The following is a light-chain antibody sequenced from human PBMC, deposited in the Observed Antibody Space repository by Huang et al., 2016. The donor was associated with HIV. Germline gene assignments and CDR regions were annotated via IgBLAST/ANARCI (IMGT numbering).Light chain of an antibody. CDR3: QQRSNWPRMYT. CDR1: QSVSSY. J-gene: IGKJ2*01. V-gene: IGKV3-11*01. CDR2: DAS. Sequence: EIVLNKSPATLFLSPGERATPSCRASQSVSSYLAWYQQNPGQAPRLLIYDASNRATGIPARFSGSGSGTDFTLTISSLEPEDFAVYYCQQRSNWPRMYTFGQGTKLEIK.